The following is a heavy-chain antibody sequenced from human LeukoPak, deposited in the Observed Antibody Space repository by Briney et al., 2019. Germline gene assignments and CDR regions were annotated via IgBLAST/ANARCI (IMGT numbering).Heavy chain of an antibody. D-gene: IGHD6-13*01. CDR1: GGSISSYY. CDR2: IYYSGST. CDR3: ARSASGSSLARFDP. J-gene: IGHJ5*02. V-gene: IGHV4-59*01. Sequence: PSETLSLTCTASGGSISSYYWSWIRQPPGKGLEWIGYIYYSGSTNYNPSLKSRVTISVDTSKNQFSLKLSSVTAADTAVYYCARSASGSSLARFDPWGQGTLVTVSS.